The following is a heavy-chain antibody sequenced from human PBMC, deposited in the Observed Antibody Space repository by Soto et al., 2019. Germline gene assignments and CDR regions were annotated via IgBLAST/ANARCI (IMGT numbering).Heavy chain of an antibody. CDR2: MNPNSGNT. Sequence: QVQLVQSGAEVKQPGASVQVSCKASGYNFTSYDINWVRQATGQGLAWRGWMNPNSGNTGFAQKFQGRVTMTRNTSISTAYMELSSLRSEDTAVYYCARGGDYYGSGSSYFDYWGKGTMLTVSS. CDR3: ARGGDYYGSGSSYFDY. CDR1: GYNFTSYD. J-gene: IGHJ4*02. V-gene: IGHV1-8*01. D-gene: IGHD3-10*01.